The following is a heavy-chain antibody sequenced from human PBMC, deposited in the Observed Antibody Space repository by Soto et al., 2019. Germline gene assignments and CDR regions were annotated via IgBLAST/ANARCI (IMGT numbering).Heavy chain of an antibody. V-gene: IGHV1-18*01. J-gene: IGHJ6*02. D-gene: IGHD3-10*01. Sequence: GASVKVSCKASGYTFTSYGISWVRQAPGQGLEWMGWISAYNGNTNYAQKLQGRITMTTDTSTSTAYMELRSLRSDDTAVYYCARYLLSGWSKMGYYYVMYVWGQGTTVIVS. CDR1: GYTFTSYG. CDR3: ARYLLSGWSKMGYYYVMYV. CDR2: ISAYNGNT.